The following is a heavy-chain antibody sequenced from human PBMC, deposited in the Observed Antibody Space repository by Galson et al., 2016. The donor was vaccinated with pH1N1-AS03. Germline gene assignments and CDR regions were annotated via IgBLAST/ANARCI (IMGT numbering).Heavy chain of an antibody. Sequence: SVKVSCKASGGTFSSDGISWVRQAPGQGPEWMGGIIPMIGTANYAQKFQGRVTITADESTSTAYMEMSSLTSADTAVYYCAREVSYGSGPRDVFDFWGQGTMVTVSS. D-gene: IGHD3-10*01. CDR3: AREVSYGSGPRDVFDF. CDR1: GGTFSSDG. CDR2: IIPMIGTA. J-gene: IGHJ3*01. V-gene: IGHV1-69*13.